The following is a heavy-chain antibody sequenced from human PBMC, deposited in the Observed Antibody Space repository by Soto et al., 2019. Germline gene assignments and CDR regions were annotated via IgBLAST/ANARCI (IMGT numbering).Heavy chain of an antibody. CDR1: GFTFSSHW. V-gene: IGHV3-48*02. J-gene: IGHJ4*02. CDR2: IGLNSGTI. CDR3: ARDHRWAFDY. Sequence: EVQLVESGGGLVQPGGSLRLSCAASGFTFSSHWMHWVRQAPGKGLEWLSYIGLNSGTIEYSDSVEGRFTISRDDGKSSLYLQMNSLRDEDTAVYFCARDHRWAFDYWGRGTLVTVTS. D-gene: IGHD3-16*01.